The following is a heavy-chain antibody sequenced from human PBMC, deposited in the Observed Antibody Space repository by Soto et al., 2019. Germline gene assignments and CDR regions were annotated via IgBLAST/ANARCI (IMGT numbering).Heavy chain of an antibody. CDR1: GYTFTSYD. CDR2: MNPNSGNT. V-gene: IGHV1-8*01. Sequence: ASVKVSCKASGYTFTSYDINWVRQATGKRLERMGWMNPNSGNTGYAQKFQGTATMTRNTSISTAYMELSSLRSEYTAVYYCARTTNPMDYWGQGTLVTVSS. D-gene: IGHD2-8*01. CDR3: ARTTNPMDY. J-gene: IGHJ4*02.